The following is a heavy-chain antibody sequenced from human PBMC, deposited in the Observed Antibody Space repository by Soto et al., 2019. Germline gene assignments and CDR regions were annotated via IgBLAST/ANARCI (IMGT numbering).Heavy chain of an antibody. CDR2: ISGGGDTT. J-gene: IGHJ4*02. V-gene: IGHV3-23*01. CDR3: AKGRGDSGSLTPRVDI. Sequence: EVQLLESGGGLVQPGGSLRLSCAASGFTFNNYAMTWVRQAPGKGLEWVSAISGGGDTTSYADSVKGRFTVSRDGSKNTLYLQMSSRGAEDTALYYCAKGRGDSGSLTPRVDIWGQGTLVTVSS. D-gene: IGHD3-10*01. CDR1: GFTFNNYA.